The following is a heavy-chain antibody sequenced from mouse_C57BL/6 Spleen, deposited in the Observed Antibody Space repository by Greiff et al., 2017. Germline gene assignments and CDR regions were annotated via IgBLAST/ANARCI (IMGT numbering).Heavy chain of an antibody. J-gene: IGHJ1*03. CDR2: ISSGSSTI. CDR3: ARKITPVEWYFGV. D-gene: IGHD1-1*01. Sequence: EVMLVESGGGLVKPGGSLKLSCAASGFTFSDYGMHWVRQAPEKGLEWVANISSGSSTIYYADTVKGRFTISRDNAKNTLFLQMTSLRSEDAAMYYCARKITPVEWYFGVWGTVTTVSVSS. CDR1: GFTFSDYG. V-gene: IGHV5-17*01.